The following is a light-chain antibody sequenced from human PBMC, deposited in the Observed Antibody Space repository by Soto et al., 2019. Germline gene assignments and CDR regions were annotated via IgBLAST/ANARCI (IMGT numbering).Light chain of an antibody. J-gene: IGKJ5*01. Sequence: IVLTQSPATLSLSPGERATVSCRASQSVGGHLAWYQQRPGQAPRLLIHDASTRAIGIPVRFSGSGSGTDFTLTISSLETEDAAIYYCQQSHIWPPITFGQGTRLEIK. CDR1: QSVGGH. CDR2: DAS. CDR3: QQSHIWPPIT. V-gene: IGKV3-11*01.